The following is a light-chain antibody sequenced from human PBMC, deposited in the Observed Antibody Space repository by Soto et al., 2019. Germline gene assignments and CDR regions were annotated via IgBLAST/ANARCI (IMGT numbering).Light chain of an antibody. CDR3: QQHSSYWT. CDR2: DAT. V-gene: IGKV1-5*01. Sequence: DIQITRWPATRSACVLDRVSITCRASQSISRWLAWYQQKPGKAPKLLIHDATSLESGVPSRFSGSGSGTEFTLTISSLQPDDFATYYCQQHSSYWTFAQGTKVDIK. J-gene: IGKJ1*01. CDR1: QSISRW.